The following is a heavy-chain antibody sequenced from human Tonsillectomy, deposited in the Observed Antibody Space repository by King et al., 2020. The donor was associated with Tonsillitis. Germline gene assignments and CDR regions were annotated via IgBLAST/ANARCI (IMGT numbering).Heavy chain of an antibody. Sequence: QLQESGPGLVKPSETPSLTCTVSGGSISSDYWSWIRQPAGKGLGWIGRISTSGSTNYTPSLKSRVTMSVDTSKNQFSLNLSSVTAADTAVYYCARENQLGARGMDVWGQGTTVTVSS. D-gene: IGHD1-1*01. V-gene: IGHV4-4*07. CDR1: GGSISSDY. J-gene: IGHJ6*02. CDR3: ARENQLGARGMDV. CDR2: ISTSGST.